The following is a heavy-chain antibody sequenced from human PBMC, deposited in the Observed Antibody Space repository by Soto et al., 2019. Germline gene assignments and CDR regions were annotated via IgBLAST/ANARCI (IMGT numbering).Heavy chain of an antibody. CDR2: ISAHSCDT. CDR1: GYTFSNYA. Sequence: QVNLVQSGAEVKKPGASVKVSCKASGYTFSNYALTWVRRAPGQGLEWMGWISAHSCDTNYAQQFQGRVTMTTDTSTSTAYLELRSLTSDDTAVYYCARAITRMFVAPAYWGQGTLVTVSS. J-gene: IGHJ4*02. V-gene: IGHV1-18*01. D-gene: IGHD5-12*01. CDR3: ARAITRMFVAPAY.